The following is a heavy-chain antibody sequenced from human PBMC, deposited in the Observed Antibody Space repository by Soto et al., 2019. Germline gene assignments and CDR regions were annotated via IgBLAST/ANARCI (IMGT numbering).Heavy chain of an antibody. CDR2: IYWSDDQ. V-gene: IGHV2-5*01. J-gene: IGHJ4*02. Sequence: QITLKESGPTLVKPTQTLTLTCTFSGFSLNTRGMGVGWIRQPPGKALEWLAVIYWSDDQYHSPSLKSRLTITKDTSKNQVVLTMTDMDPEDTATYYCTHYVRCWYETFDFWGQGTLDTVSS. CDR1: GFSLNTRGMG. D-gene: IGHD6-13*01. CDR3: THYVRCWYETFDF.